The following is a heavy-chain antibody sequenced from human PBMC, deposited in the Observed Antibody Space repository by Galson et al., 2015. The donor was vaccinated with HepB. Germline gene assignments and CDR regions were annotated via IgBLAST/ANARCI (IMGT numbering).Heavy chain of an antibody. CDR3: ATIGHYYVFDI. J-gene: IGHJ3*02. CDR2: FNPETGET. CDR1: GYTLTELS. V-gene: IGHV1-24*01. D-gene: IGHD3-10*01. Sequence: SVKVSCKVSGYTLTELSMHWVRQAPGKGLEWMGGFNPETGETIYAQKFQGRVTMTKDTSTGTAYMELSSLRYEDTAVYYCATIGHYYVFDIWGQGTLVTVSS.